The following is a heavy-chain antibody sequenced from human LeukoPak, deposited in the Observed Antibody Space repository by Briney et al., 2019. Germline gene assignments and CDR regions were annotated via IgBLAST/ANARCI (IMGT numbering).Heavy chain of an antibody. Sequence: SETLSLTCSVSGDSISVYYWSWIRQPPGEGLEWMGEINHIGSTNYNPSLKSRVTISVDTSKNQFSLKRISVVAADTPVYYCARRSAVGASSRWYVTGVRYFDYWGQGTLVAVSS. D-gene: IGHD6-19*01. CDR2: INHIGST. V-gene: IGHV4-34*01. J-gene: IGHJ4*02. CDR3: ARRSAVGASSRWYVTGVRYFDY. CDR1: GDSISVYY.